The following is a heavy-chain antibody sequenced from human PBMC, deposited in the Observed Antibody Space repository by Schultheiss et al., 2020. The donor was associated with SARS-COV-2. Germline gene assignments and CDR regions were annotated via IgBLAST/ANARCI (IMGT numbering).Heavy chain of an antibody. Sequence: GGSLRLSCAASGFTFSSYAMYWVRQAPGKGLEWVAVIYSGGSTYYADSVKGRFTISRDNSKNTLYLQMNSLRAEDTAVYYCAKAAPYDYVWGFVAFDIWGQGTMVTVSS. CDR1: GFTFSSYA. CDR2: IYSGGST. D-gene: IGHD3-16*01. J-gene: IGHJ3*02. CDR3: AKAAPYDYVWGFVAFDI. V-gene: IGHV3-23*03.